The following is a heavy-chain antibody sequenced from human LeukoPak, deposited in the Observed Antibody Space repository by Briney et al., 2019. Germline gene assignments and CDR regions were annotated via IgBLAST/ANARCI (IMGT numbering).Heavy chain of an antibody. CDR1: GFTFSSYG. J-gene: IGHJ6*03. Sequence: PGRSLRFSCAASGFTFSSYGMHWVRQAPGKGLEWVAFIRYDGSNKYYADSVKGRFTISRDNSKNTLYLQMNSLRAEDTAVYYCASRPNYYYYYMDVWGKGTTVTVSS. D-gene: IGHD6-6*01. CDR3: ASRPNYYYYYMDV. CDR2: IRYDGSNK. V-gene: IGHV3-30*02.